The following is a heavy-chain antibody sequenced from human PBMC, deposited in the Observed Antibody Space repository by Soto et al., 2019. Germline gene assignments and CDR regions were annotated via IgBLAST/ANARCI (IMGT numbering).Heavy chain of an antibody. Sequence: AASGFSFSSYWMHWVRQAPGKGLVWVSRINSDGTSTSYADSVKGRFTISRDNAKNTLYLQMNSLRVEDTAVYYCAREDGSYYCFDCWGQGTLVTVSS. CDR3: AREDGSYYCFDC. V-gene: IGHV3-74*01. CDR1: GFSFSSYW. D-gene: IGHD1-26*01. J-gene: IGHJ4*02. CDR2: INSDGTST.